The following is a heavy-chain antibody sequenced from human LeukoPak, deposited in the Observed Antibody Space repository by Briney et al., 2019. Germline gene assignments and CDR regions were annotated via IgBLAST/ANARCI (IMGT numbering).Heavy chain of an antibody. Sequence: GGSLRLSCAASGVTFSTYEMNWVRQAPGKGLEWVSYICSSGSTIFYADSVKGRFTISRDNATNSLYLQMNSLRAEDTAVYYCAMGAPKDYHILTGYPIDYWGQGTLVTVSS. V-gene: IGHV3-48*03. J-gene: IGHJ4*02. CDR2: ICSSGSTI. CDR3: AMGAPKDYHILTGYPIDY. CDR1: GVTFSTYE. D-gene: IGHD3-9*01.